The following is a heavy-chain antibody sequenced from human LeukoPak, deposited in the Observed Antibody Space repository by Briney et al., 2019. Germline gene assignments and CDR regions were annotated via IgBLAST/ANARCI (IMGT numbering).Heavy chain of an antibody. Sequence: ASVKVSCKASGYTFTNYYMHWVRQAPGQGLEWMGMINPSGGRTNYAQKFQGRVTMTRDTSTSTVSMELSSLRSEDTAVYYCARSRDGYSHIKYWGRGTLVTVSS. CDR1: GYTFTNYY. V-gene: IGHV1-46*01. CDR2: INPSGGRT. D-gene: IGHD5-24*01. CDR3: ARSRDGYSHIKY. J-gene: IGHJ4*02.